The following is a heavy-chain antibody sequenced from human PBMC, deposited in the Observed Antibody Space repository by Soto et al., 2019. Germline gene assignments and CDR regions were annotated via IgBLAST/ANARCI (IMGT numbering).Heavy chain of an antibody. CDR3: ARRYGSAIEY. CDR2: IYYSGST. CDR1: GGTISSWY. Sequence: PSETLSLTCTVSGGTISSWYWSWIRQPPGKGLEWIGYIYYSGSTNCNPSLKSRVTISVDTSKNQFSLKLSSVTAADTAVYYCARRYGSAIEYWGQGTLVTVS. V-gene: IGHV4-59*08. J-gene: IGHJ4*02. D-gene: IGHD1-26*01.